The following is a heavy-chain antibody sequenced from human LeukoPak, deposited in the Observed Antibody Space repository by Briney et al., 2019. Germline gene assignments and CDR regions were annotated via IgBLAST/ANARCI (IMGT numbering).Heavy chain of an antibody. V-gene: IGHV1-2*02. CDR2: INPNSGGT. J-gene: IGHJ4*02. CDR1: GYTLTELS. D-gene: IGHD3-22*01. Sequence: ASVKVSCKVSGYTLTELSMHWVRQAPGKGLEWMGWINPNSGGTNYAQKFQGRVTMTRDTSISTAYMELSRLRSDDTAVYYCARAYDYYDSSGYYGYWGQGTLVTVSS. CDR3: ARAYDYYDSSGYYGY.